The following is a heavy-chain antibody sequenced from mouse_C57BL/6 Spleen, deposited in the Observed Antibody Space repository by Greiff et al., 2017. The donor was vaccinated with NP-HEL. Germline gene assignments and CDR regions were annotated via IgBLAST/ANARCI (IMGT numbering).Heavy chain of an antibody. V-gene: IGHV5-17*01. Sequence: DVHLVESGGGLVKPGGSLKLSCAASGFTFSDYGMHWVRQAPEQGLEWVAYISSGSSTIYYEDTVKGRFTISRDNAKNTLFLQMTSLRSEDTAMYYWARGYYSDWYFDVWGKGTTVTVSS. CDR3: ARGYYSDWYFDV. CDR2: ISSGSSTI. CDR1: GFTFSDYG. D-gene: IGHD2-12*01. J-gene: IGHJ1*03.